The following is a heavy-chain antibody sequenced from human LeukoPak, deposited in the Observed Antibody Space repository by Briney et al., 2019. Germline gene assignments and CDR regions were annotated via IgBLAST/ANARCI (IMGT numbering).Heavy chain of an antibody. CDR1: GFTFSSYG. V-gene: IGHV3-30*02. D-gene: IGHD2-15*01. CDR3: AKDLRACSGGSCYSGVLDY. Sequence: GGSLRLSCGASGFTFSSYGMHWVRQAPGKGLEWVAFIRYDGNNKYQPDSVKGRFTISRDNSKNTLYLQMNSLRAENTAVYYCAKDLRACSGGSCYSGVLDYWGQGTLVTVSS. J-gene: IGHJ4*02. CDR2: IRYDGNNK.